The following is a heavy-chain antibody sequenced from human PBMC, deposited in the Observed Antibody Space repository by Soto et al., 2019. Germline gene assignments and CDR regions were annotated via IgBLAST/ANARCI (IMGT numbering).Heavy chain of an antibody. CDR3: ASLITFGGVIVSSRTRYDY. V-gene: IGHV1-69*13. J-gene: IGHJ4*02. CDR1: GGTFSSYA. Sequence: ASVKVSCKASGGTFSSYAISWVRQAPGQGLEWMGGIIPIFGTANYAQKFQGRVTITADESTSTAYMELSSLRSEDTAVYYCASLITFGGVIVSSRTRYDYWGQGTLVTVSS. D-gene: IGHD3-16*02. CDR2: IIPIFGTA.